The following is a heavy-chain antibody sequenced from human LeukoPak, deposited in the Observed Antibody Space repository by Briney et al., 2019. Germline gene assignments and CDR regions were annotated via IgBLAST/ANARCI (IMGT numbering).Heavy chain of an antibody. CDR3: AKAWALYGDIDFDY. V-gene: IGHV3-23*01. CDR1: GFTFSSYA. Sequence: GGSLRLSCAASGFTFSSYAMSWVRQAPGKGLEWVSAISGSGGSTYCADSVKGRFTISRDNSKNTLYLQMNSLRAEDTAVYYCAKAWALYGDIDFDYWGQGTLVTVSS. CDR2: ISGSGGST. D-gene: IGHD4-17*01. J-gene: IGHJ4*02.